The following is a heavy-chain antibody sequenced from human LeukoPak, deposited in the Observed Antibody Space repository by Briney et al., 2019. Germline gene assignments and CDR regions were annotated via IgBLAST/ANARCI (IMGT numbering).Heavy chain of an antibody. V-gene: IGHV4-4*02. CDR3: GRLMAGLD. CDR1: GSSISSNNW. J-gene: IGHJ4*02. D-gene: IGHD6-19*01. Sequence: PSETLSLTCAVSGSSISSNNWWSWVRQPPGKGLEWIGDIYHSGSTNYSPSLKSRVTISVDKSKNQFFLKLNSVTAADTAVYYCGRLMAGLDWGQGTLVTVSS. CDR2: IYHSGST.